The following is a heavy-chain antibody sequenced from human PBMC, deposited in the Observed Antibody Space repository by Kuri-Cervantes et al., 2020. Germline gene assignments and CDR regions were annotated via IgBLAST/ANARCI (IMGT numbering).Heavy chain of an antibody. CDR1: GGTFSSYA. V-gene: IGHV1-69*13. Sequence: SVKVSCKASGGTFSSYAISWVRQAPGQGLEWMGGIIPIFGTANYAQKFQGRVTITADESTSTAYMELSSLRSEDTDVYYCASRDQAAEYLRYGMDVWGQGTTVTVSS. J-gene: IGHJ6*02. CDR3: ASRDQAAEYLRYGMDV. D-gene: IGHD6-13*01. CDR2: IIPIFGTA.